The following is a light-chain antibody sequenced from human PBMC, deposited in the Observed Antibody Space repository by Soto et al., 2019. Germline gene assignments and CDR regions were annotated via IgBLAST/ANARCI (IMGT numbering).Light chain of an antibody. CDR2: GAS. V-gene: IGKV3-20*01. CDR1: QSVTSSY. J-gene: IGKJ1*01. CDR3: QQYGSSWT. Sequence: EIVLTQSPGTLSLSPGERATLSCRASQSVTSSYLAWYQQRPGQAPRLLIYGASCRATGVPDKFSGSGSGTDFTLTISRLEPEDFGMYYCQQYGSSWTFGQGTKVEFK.